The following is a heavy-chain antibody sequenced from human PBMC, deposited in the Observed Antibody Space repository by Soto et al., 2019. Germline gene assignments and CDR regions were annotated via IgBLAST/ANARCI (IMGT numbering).Heavy chain of an antibody. D-gene: IGHD1-1*01. V-gene: IGHV3-53*01. CDR3: ATWHERQHAFDV. CDR1: GLTISGKKY. Sequence: DVQLVESGGGLIQPGESLRLSCAAFGLTISGKKYVAWVRQAPGKGLECVSALYVVDGSFYADSVTGRFTTSSDSSKTTVYLQMNDLRPDDTAVYYCATWHERQHAFDVWGQGTTVTISS. J-gene: IGHJ3*01. CDR2: LYVVDGS.